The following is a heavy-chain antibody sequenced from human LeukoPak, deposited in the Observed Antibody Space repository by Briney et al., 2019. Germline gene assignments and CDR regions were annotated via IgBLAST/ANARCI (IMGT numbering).Heavy chain of an antibody. V-gene: IGHV7-4-1*02. Sequence: ASVKVSCKASGYTFISYAMNWVRQAPGQGLEWMGWINTNTGNPTYAQGFTGRFVFSLDTSVSTAYLQISSLKASDTAMYYCARSGFGSSSWYNWFDPWGQGTLVTVSS. D-gene: IGHD6-13*01. CDR3: ARSGFGSSSWYNWFDP. CDR2: INTNTGNP. CDR1: GYTFISYA. J-gene: IGHJ5*02.